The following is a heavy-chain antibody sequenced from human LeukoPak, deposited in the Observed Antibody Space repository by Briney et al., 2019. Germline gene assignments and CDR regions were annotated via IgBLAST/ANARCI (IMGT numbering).Heavy chain of an antibody. CDR1: GYTFTSYG. J-gene: IGHJ4*02. Sequence: GASVKVSCKASGYTFTSYGISWVRQAPGQGLEWMGWISAYSGNTNYAQKLQGRVTMTTDTSTSTAYMELRSLRSEDTAVYYCARDHGSAYYRAPRHWGQGTLVTVSS. D-gene: IGHD3-10*01. CDR3: ARDHGSAYYRAPRH. CDR2: ISAYSGNT. V-gene: IGHV1-18*01.